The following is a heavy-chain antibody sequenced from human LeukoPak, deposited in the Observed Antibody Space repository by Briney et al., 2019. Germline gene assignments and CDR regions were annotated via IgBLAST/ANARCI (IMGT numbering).Heavy chain of an antibody. V-gene: IGHV3-33*08. J-gene: IGHJ4*02. CDR2: IWYDGSNK. Sequence: PGGSLRLSCAASGFTFSSYGMHWVRQAPGKGLEWVAVIWYDGSNKYYADSVKGRFTISRDNSKNTLYLQMNSLRAEDTAVYYCARGTTYYYDSSGYAFDYWGQGTLVTVSS. CDR1: GFTFSSYG. CDR3: ARGTTYYYDSSGYAFDY. D-gene: IGHD3-22*01.